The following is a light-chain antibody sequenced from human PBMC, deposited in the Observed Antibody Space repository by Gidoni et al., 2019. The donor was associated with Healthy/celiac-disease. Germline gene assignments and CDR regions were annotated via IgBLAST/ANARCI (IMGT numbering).Light chain of an antibody. CDR2: SNN. CDR3: AAWDDRLNGWV. J-gene: IGLJ3*02. V-gene: IGLV1-44*01. CDR1: SSNIGSNT. Sequence: QSVLTTPPSASGTPGQRVTISCSGSSSNIGSNTVNWYKHLPGTAPKFLIYSNNQRPSGVPDRFSGSKSGTSASLAISGFKSEDEADYYCAAWDDRLNGWVFGGGAKLTVL.